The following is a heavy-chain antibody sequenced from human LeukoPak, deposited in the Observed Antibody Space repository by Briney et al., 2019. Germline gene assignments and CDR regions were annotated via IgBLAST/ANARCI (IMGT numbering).Heavy chain of an antibody. CDR3: AREATIVGATII. D-gene: IGHD1-26*01. CDR1: GGSVSPYY. V-gene: IGHV4-4*07. CDR2: ISTSGST. Sequence: PSETLSLTCTVSGGSVSPYYWSWIRQSAGKGLEWIGHISTSGSTTYNPSLKSRVTMSVDTSKNQFSLKLSSVTAADTAVYYCAREATIVGATIIWGQGTLVTVSS. J-gene: IGHJ4*02.